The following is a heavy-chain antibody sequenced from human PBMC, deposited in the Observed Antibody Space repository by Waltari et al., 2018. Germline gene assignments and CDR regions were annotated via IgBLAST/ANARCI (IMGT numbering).Heavy chain of an antibody. V-gene: IGHV3-7*01. J-gene: IGHJ4*02. CDR2: IKPDGSET. CDR3: TKGGHVDF. D-gene: IGHD3-10*01. CDR1: GFPFSPYW. Sequence: EVQLVESGGGLVQPGGSLRLSCVASGFPFSPYWMPWVRQAPGKGLEWVGNIKPDGSETYYVESVKGRFTISKDNAKNSLYLQMNNLRAEDTAVYYCTKGGHVDFCGPGSLVTVSS.